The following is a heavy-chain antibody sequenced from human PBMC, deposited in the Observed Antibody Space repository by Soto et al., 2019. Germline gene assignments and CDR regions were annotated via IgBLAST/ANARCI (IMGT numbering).Heavy chain of an antibody. J-gene: IGHJ5*02. CDR2: IYYSGST. D-gene: IGHD6-6*01. CDR1: CGPLSSGGFY. Sequence: SSGTLSLPRTVSCGPLSSGGFYLTWVRQSPGKGLEWIGYIYYSGSTYYNPSLESRVAISLDTSRSQFSLTLHSVTAADTAIYYCARDRHNNFFDPWGQGTLVTVSS. CDR3: ARDRHNNFFDP. V-gene: IGHV4-31*03.